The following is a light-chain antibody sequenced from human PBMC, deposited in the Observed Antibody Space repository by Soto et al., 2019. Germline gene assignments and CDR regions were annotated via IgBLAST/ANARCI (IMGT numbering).Light chain of an antibody. J-gene: IGKJ3*01. CDR3: QQLNSFPIP. CDR2: GAS. CDR1: QGIANF. Sequence: IQLTPSPSSLSASVGDRVTISCRASQGIANFLAWYQQKPGKAPKLLIYGASTLQSGVPSRFSGSGSGTDFTLTISSLQPEDFATYYCQQLNSFPIPFGPGTKVDIK. V-gene: IGKV1-9*01.